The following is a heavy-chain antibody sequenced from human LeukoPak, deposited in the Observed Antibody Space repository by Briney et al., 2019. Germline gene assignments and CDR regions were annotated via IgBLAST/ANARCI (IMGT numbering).Heavy chain of an antibody. V-gene: IGHV3-48*04. CDR2: ISRSSSTI. CDR1: GFTFSSYS. CDR3: ASDNVLLWFGESPASFDY. D-gene: IGHD3-10*01. J-gene: IGHJ4*02. Sequence: GGSLRLSCAASGFTFSSYSMNWVRQAPGKGLEWVSYISRSSSTIYYADSVKGRFTISRDNAKNSLYLQMNSLRAEDTAVYYCASDNVLLWFGESPASFDYWGQGTLVTVSS.